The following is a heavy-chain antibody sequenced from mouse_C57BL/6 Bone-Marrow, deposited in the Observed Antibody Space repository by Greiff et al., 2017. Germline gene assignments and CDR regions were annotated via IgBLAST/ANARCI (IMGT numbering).Heavy chain of an antibody. D-gene: IGHD1-1*01. CDR2: IHPNSGST. Sequence: VQLQQSGAELVKPGASVKLSCKASGYTFTSYWMHWVKQRPGQGLEWIGMIHPNSGSTNYYEKFKSKATLTVDKSSSTAYMQLSSRTSEDSTVYNCARSSYYGSSYGFAYWGQGTLVTVSA. CDR1: GYTFTSYW. J-gene: IGHJ3*01. CDR3: ARSSYYGSSYGFAY. V-gene: IGHV1-64*01.